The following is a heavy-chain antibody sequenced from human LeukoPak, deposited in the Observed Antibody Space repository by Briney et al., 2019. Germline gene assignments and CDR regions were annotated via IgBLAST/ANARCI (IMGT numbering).Heavy chain of an antibody. CDR1: GYTFTSYA. D-gene: IGHD5-18*01. J-gene: IGHJ4*02. V-gene: IGHV1-3*01. CDR2: INAGNGNT. Sequence: ASVKVSCKASGYTFTSYAMHWVRQAPGQRLEWMGWINAGNGNTKYSQKFQGRVTITRDTSASTAYMELSSLGSEDTAVYYCARTTAMVTIFDYWGQGTLVTVSS. CDR3: ARTTAMVTIFDY.